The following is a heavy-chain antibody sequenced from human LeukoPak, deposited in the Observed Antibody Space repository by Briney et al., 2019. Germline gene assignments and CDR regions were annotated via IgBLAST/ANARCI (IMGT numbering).Heavy chain of an antibody. Sequence: SGTLSLTCAVSGGSITTTYWWSWVRQPPGKGLEWIGEVHLSGATNYNLSLESRVSMSIDKSKNHLSLEVTSVTAADTAIYYCTRESGAFSPFGFWGQGTLVTVSS. J-gene: IGHJ4*02. D-gene: IGHD1-26*01. CDR1: GGSITTTYW. CDR3: TRESGAFSPFGF. V-gene: IGHV4-4*02. CDR2: VHLSGAT.